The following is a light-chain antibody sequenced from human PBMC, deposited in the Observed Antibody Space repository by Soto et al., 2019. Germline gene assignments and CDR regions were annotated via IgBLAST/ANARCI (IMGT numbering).Light chain of an antibody. CDR1: QSISSW. CDR2: KAS. CDR3: QQYSSLYT. J-gene: IGKJ2*01. V-gene: IGKV1-5*03. Sequence: DIQMTQSPSTLSASVGDRVTITCRASQSISSWLAWYQQKPGKAPKLLIYKASSLESGVPSRFSGSRSGTEFTLTISSLQPDDFGTYYCQQYSSLYTFGQGTKLEIK.